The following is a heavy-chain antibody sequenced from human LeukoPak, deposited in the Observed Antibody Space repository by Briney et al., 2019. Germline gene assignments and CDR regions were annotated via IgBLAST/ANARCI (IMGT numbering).Heavy chain of an antibody. D-gene: IGHD5-12*01. Sequence: GGSLRLSCAASGFTVSDNYMSWVREAPGKGLEWVSVIYSGGGSYYADSVKGRFTISRDISKNTVYLQMNSLRAEDTAVYYCARDRRPAGIVAAPFDYWGQGTLVTVSS. J-gene: IGHJ4*02. CDR2: IYSGGGS. CDR1: GFTVSDNY. V-gene: IGHV3-66*01. CDR3: ARDRRPAGIVAAPFDY.